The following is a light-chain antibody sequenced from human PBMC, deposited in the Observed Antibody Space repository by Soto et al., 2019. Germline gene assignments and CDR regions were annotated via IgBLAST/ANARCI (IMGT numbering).Light chain of an antibody. Sequence: QSVLTQPPSVSGAPGQRVTISCTGGSSNIGAGYDVHWYQQLPGTAPKLLIYGNNNRPSGVPDRFSGSKSGTSGTLAITGLQAEDEADYSCQSYDISLSGSLFGTGTKLTVL. V-gene: IGLV1-40*01. CDR2: GNN. CDR3: QSYDISLSGSL. J-gene: IGLJ1*01. CDR1: SSNIGAGYD.